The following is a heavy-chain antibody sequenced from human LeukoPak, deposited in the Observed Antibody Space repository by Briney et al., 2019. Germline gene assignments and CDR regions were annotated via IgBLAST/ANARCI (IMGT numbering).Heavy chain of an antibody. V-gene: IGHV4-4*02. CDR1: GDSINSLDL. J-gene: IGHJ4*02. D-gene: IGHD3-10*01. CDR2: MYLSGTT. Sequence: SGTLSLTCTVSGDSINSLDLWSWVRQPPGKGLEWIGEMYLSGTTHSNPSVKSRVTISIDKSKNQFFLNLSSVTAADTAVYYCALLKAAMFRGVIDCWGQGTLVTVSS. CDR3: ALLKAAMFRGVIDC.